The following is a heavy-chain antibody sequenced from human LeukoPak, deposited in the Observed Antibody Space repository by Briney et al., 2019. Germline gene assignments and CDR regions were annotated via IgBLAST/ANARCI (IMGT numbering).Heavy chain of an antibody. Sequence: GGSLRLSCAASGFSFSNHGMHWVRQAPGKRLEWVAVIWDDGNNKRYANSVNGRFTISRDNSENALYLQMNGLTAEDTAMYYCARDSYQDYYGRFDPWGQGTLVIVSS. V-gene: IGHV3-33*01. CDR2: IWDDGNNK. D-gene: IGHD3-10*01. J-gene: IGHJ5*02. CDR1: GFSFSNHG. CDR3: ARDSYQDYYGRFDP.